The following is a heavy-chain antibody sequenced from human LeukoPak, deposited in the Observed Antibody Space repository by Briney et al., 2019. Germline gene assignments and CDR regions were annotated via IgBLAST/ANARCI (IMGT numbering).Heavy chain of an antibody. J-gene: IGHJ4*01. Sequence: GGSLRLSCAVSGFTFTTFAVSWGRQAPGKGLEWVSSINDIGDATYYADSVKGRFTVSRDHSRSTVYLQMNSLRAEDTAVYYCAKDSYSDDTLQYYFDYWGQGTLVTVSS. V-gene: IGHV3-23*01. CDR1: GFTFTTFA. CDR3: AKDSYSDDTLQYYFDY. D-gene: IGHD1-26*01. CDR2: INDIGDAT.